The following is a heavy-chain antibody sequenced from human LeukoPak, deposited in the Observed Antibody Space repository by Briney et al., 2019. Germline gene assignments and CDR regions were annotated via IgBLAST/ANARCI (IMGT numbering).Heavy chain of an antibody. CDR1: GFTVSSNY. D-gene: IGHD6-13*01. J-gene: IGHJ4*02. CDR3: ARDGFSSSWGLAY. CDR2: IYSGGST. V-gene: IGHV3-53*01. Sequence: GGSLRLSCAASGFTVSSNYMSWVRQAPGKGLEWVSVIYSGGSTYYTDSVKGRFTISRDNSKNTLYLQMNSLRVEDTAVYYCARDGFSSSWGLAYWGQGTLVTVSS.